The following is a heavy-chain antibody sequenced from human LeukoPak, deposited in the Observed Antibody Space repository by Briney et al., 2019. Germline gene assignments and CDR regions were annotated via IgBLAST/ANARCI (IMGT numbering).Heavy chain of an antibody. CDR3: ARDGNFDY. Sequence: ASVKVSCKASGYTFTDYYMHWVRQAPGQGLEWMGWISYNSGETSYAQKFQGRVTMTRDTSIRTVYMEVNSLRPDDTAVRYCARDGNFDYWGQGTLVTVSS. CDR1: GYTFTDYY. J-gene: IGHJ4*02. D-gene: IGHD1-1*01. V-gene: IGHV1-2*02. CDR2: ISYNSGET.